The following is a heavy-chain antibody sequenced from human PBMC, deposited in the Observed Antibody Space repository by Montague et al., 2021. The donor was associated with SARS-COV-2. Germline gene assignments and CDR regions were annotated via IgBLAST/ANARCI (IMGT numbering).Heavy chain of an antibody. D-gene: IGHD1-1*01. J-gene: IGHJ6*02. CDR1: GLSLNTRRVC. CDR3: AWPNDDFFYQYGMDV. Sequence: PALVKPTQTLILTCSLSGLSLNTRRVCVSWIRRPPGKALEWLARIDWDEDKYYNIFLKSRLTISKDTSTNQVVLTMTNMDPVDTGTYYCAWPNDDFFYQYGMDVWGQGTTVTVSS. CDR2: IDWDEDK. V-gene: IGHV2-70*11.